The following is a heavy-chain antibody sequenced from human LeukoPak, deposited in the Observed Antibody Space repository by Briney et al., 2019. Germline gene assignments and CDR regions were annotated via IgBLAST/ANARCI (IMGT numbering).Heavy chain of an antibody. CDR3: ARQIASAGTAGFDF. V-gene: IGHV3-74*01. Sequence: GGSLRLSCAASGFTFNNYWMHWVRQAPGKGLVWVSRINSDGSSTTYADSVKGRFTISRDNAKNTVYLQMNSLRAEDTAVYYCARQIASAGTAGFDFWGQGALVTVSS. J-gene: IGHJ4*02. CDR2: INSDGSST. D-gene: IGHD6-13*01. CDR1: GFTFNNYW.